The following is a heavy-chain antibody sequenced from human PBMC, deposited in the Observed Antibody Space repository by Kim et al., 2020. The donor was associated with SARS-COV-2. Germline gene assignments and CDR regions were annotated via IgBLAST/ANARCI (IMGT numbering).Heavy chain of an antibody. CDR1: GFTFSNYW. J-gene: IGHJ5*02. Sequence: GGSLRLSCEASGFTFSNYWMNWVRQRPGKGLVWVSRINSDGGDTHYADSVKGRFTISRDNAENTLHLQLNSLGVEDTAIYYCARGTFQQGFDPWGQGTLVTVSS. CDR2: INSDGGDT. V-gene: IGHV3-74*01. CDR3: ARGTFQQGFDP.